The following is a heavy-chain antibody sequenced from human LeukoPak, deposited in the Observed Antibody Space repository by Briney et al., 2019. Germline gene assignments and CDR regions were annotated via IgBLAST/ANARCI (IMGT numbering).Heavy chain of an antibody. J-gene: IGHJ4*02. CDR2: IYSGGST. CDR1: GFTVSSNY. Sequence: GGSLRLSCAASGFTVSSNYMSWVRQAPGKGLEWVSVIYSGGSTYYADSVKGRFTISRDNSKNTLYLQMNSLRAEDTAVYYCARTEGNSGWYSYYFDYWGQGTLVTVSS. V-gene: IGHV3-66*01. D-gene: IGHD6-19*01. CDR3: ARTEGNSGWYSYYFDY.